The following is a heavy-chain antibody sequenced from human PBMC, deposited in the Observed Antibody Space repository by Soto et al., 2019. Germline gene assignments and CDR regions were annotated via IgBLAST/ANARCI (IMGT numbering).Heavy chain of an antibody. J-gene: IGHJ6*02. Sequence: PSETLSLTCTVSGGPISPYYWSWIRQPAGKGLEWIGRIYYTGSTNYNPPLKSRISMSLDTARNQISLKVNFVTAADTAVYYCAREGGYFDSSGSGVYHYYGVDVWGRGTTVTVS. CDR1: GGPISPYY. CDR3: AREGGYFDSSGSGVYHYYGVDV. D-gene: IGHD3-22*01. CDR2: IYYTGST. V-gene: IGHV4-4*07.